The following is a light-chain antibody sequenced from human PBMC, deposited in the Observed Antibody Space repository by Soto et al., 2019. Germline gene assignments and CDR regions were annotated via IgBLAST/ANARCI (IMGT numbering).Light chain of an antibody. J-gene: IGLJ1*01. Sequence: QSALTQPASVSGSPGQSITISCTGTSSDVGNYKYVSWYQQHPGKAPKLMIYEVSTRPSGVSNRFSGSKSGNTASLTISGLQAEDDTDYYCFSYTSSGTYLFGTWTKLTVL. CDR1: SSDVGNYKY. CDR2: EVS. CDR3: FSYTSSGTYL. V-gene: IGLV2-14*01.